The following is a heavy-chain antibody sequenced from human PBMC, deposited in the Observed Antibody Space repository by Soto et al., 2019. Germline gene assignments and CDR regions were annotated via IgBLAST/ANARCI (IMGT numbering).Heavy chain of an antibody. J-gene: IGHJ4*02. CDR1: GFSLSTSGVG. D-gene: IGHD1-26*01. CDR2: IYWDDDK. V-gene: IGHV2-5*02. CDR3: AHRGAGRLGATSTFDY. Sequence: QLTLKESGPTLVKPRQTLTLTCTFSGFSLSTSGVGVGWIRQPPEKALEGLALIYWDDDKRYSPSLKSGLTITRDASKNQGILTMTNMAPVDTATYYCAHRGAGRLGATSTFDYWGQGTLVTVSS.